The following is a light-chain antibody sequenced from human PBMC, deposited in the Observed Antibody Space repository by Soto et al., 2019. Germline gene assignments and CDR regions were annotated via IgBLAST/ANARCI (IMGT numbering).Light chain of an antibody. V-gene: IGKV3D-15*01. CDR2: LTS. CDR3: QQSNNWPWT. Sequence: EIVLTQSPATLSSFPGDRVTLSCRASQAVNTRLAWYQHKPGQAPRLLIYLTSNRAAGIPARFSGSGSGTDFTLTISSLQSEDFAVYYCQQSNNWPWTFGQGTKVDIK. CDR1: QAVNTR. J-gene: IGKJ1*01.